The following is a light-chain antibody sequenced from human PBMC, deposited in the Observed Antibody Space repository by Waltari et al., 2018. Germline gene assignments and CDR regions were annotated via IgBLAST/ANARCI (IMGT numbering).Light chain of an antibody. CDR1: QDIDKN. CDR3: QQYRNVPLT. J-gene: IGKJ4*01. CDR2: DAS. V-gene: IGKV1-33*01. Sequence: DVQMTQAPSSLSAPVRDRATITCQAIQDIDKNLNWFQQKPGKAPKVLSFDASTVRTGVPLRFSGSGSGTHFTFTLRNLQPEDVATYYCQQYRNVPLTFGGGTKVEIK.